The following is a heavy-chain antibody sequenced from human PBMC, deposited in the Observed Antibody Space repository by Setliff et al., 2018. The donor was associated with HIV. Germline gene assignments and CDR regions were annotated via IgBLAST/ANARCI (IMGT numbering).Heavy chain of an antibody. CDR3: ARGGGSRAATSSYYYMDV. V-gene: IGHV4-31*03. J-gene: IGHJ6*03. D-gene: IGHD2-15*01. Sequence: NPSETLSLTCTVSGGSISIGGYYWGWIRQHPGKGLEWIGYIYHNGSTYYNPSLKSRVIISVDTSKNQFSLNLSSVTAADTAVYYCARGGGSRAATSSYYYMDVWGKGTTVTVSS. CDR1: GGSISIGGYY. CDR2: IYHNGST.